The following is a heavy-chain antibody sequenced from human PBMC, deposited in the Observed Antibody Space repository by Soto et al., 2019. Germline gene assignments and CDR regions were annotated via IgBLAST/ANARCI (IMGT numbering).Heavy chain of an antibody. J-gene: IGHJ4*02. D-gene: IGHD6-13*01. Sequence: SETLSLTCTVSGGSINSGNYYWSWIRQHPGKGLEWIGYIYYSGSTYYNPSLKSRVTISVDTSKNQFSLKLSSVTAADTAVYYCARGHSSSFGASARQYYFGYWGQGTLVTVSS. CDR2: IYYSGST. V-gene: IGHV4-31*03. CDR3: ARGHSSSFGASARQYYFGY. CDR1: GGSINSGNYY.